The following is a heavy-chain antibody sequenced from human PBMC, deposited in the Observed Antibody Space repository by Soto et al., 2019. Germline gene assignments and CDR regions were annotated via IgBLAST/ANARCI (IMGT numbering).Heavy chain of an antibody. Sequence: EVQLLESGGGLVQPGGSLRLSCAASGFTFSIYAMSWVRQAPGKGLEWVSAISGSGGSTYYADSVKGRFTISRDNSKNTLYLQRNSLRAEDTAVYYCVQSGMAIDYWGQGTLVTVSS. D-gene: IGHD5-12*01. CDR2: ISGSGGST. CDR1: GFTFSIYA. V-gene: IGHV3-23*01. CDR3: VQSGMAIDY. J-gene: IGHJ4*02.